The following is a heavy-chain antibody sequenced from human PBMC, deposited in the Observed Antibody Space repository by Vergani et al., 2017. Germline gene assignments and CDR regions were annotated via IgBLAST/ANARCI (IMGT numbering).Heavy chain of an antibody. CDR2: IYHSGST. V-gene: IGHV4-38-2*01. J-gene: IGHJ4*02. CDR1: GYSISSGYY. CDR3: ARGVEQWLAFDY. D-gene: IGHD6-19*01. Sequence: QVQLQESGPGLVKPSETLSLTCAVSGYSISSGYYWGWIRQPPGKGLEWIGSIYHSGSTYYHPSLKSRVTISVDTSKNQFSLKLSSVTAADTAVYYCARGVEQWLAFDYWGQGTLVTVSS.